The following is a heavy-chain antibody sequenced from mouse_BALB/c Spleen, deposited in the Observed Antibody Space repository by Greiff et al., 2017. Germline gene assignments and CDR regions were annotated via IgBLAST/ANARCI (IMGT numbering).Heavy chain of an antibody. CDR1: GFTFSSYA. V-gene: IGHV5-6-5*01. Sequence: EVQLQESGGGLVKPGGSLKLSCAASGFTFSSYAMSWVRQTPEQRLEWVASISSGGSTYYPDSVKGRFTISRDNARNILYLQMSSLRSEDTAMYYCARKGYDYDSAWFAYWGQGTLVTVSA. D-gene: IGHD2-4*01. CDR3: ARKGYDYDSAWFAY. CDR2: ISSGGST. J-gene: IGHJ3*01.